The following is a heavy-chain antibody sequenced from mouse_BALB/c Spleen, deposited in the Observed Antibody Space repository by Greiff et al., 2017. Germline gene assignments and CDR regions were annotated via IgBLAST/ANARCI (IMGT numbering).Heavy chain of an antibody. CDR1: GYAFTNYL. J-gene: IGHJ3*01. CDR3: ARGDYGNSWFAY. D-gene: IGHD2-1*01. Sequence: QVQLQQSGAELVRPGTSVKVSCKASGYAFTNYLIEWVKQRPGQGLEWIGVINPGSGGTNYNEKFKGKATLTADKSSSTAYMQLSSLTSDDSAVYFCARGDYGNSWFAYWGQGTLVTVSA. V-gene: IGHV1-54*03. CDR2: INPGSGGT.